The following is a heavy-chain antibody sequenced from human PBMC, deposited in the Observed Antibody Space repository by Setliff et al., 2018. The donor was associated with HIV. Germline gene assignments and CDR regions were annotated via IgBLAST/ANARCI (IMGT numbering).Heavy chain of an antibody. J-gene: IGHJ4*02. D-gene: IGHD6-6*01. Sequence: LSLTCTVSGGSISSSSYYWGWIRQPPGKGLEWIGSIYYSGSTYYNPSLKSRVTISVDTSKNQFSLKLSSVTAADTAVYYCARAHLYSSSKSNAFDYWGQGTLVTVSS. CDR3: ARAHLYSSSKSNAFDY. CDR2: IYYSGST. CDR1: GGSISSSSYY. V-gene: IGHV4-39*01.